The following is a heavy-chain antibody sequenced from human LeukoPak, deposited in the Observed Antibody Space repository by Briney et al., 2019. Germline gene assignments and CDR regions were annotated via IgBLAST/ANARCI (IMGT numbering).Heavy chain of an antibody. CDR2: IRSKANSYET. J-gene: IGHJ2*01. CDR3: TRQNWYFDL. CDR1: GFTFSGSA. Sequence: GGSLRLSCAASGFTFSGSAMHWVRQASGKGLEWVGRIRSKANSYETAYAVSVKGRFPISRDDSKNTAYLQMNSLKTEDTAVYYCTRQNWYFDLWGRGTLVTVPS. V-gene: IGHV3-73*01.